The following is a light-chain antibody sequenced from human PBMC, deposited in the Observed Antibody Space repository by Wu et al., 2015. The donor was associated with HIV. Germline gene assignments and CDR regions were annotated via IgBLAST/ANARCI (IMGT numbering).Light chain of an antibody. CDR3: QQYATSPLT. CDR1: QTLNKYQ. Sequence: EVVLTQSPGTLSLSPGERATLSCRASQTLNKYQLAWYQQKPGQAPRLLIYVASSRATGVPDRFSGSGSGTDFTLTISGLEPEDFAVYYCQQYATSPLTFGGGTKVEIK. V-gene: IGKV3-20*01. CDR2: VAS. J-gene: IGKJ4*01.